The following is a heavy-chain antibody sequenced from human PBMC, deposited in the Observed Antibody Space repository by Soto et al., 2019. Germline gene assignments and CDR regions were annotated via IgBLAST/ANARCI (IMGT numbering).Heavy chain of an antibody. CDR3: VRDGTKTLRDWFDP. CDR2: IYYSGST. CDR1: GGSITTYY. J-gene: IGHJ5*02. D-gene: IGHD1-1*01. V-gene: IGHV4-59*01. Sequence: SETLSLTCTVSGGSITTYYWSWIRQPPGKGLEWIGYIYYSGSTNYNPSLKSRVAISLDTSKNQFSLKLSSVTAADTAVYYCVRDGTKTLRDWFDPWGQGISVTVSS.